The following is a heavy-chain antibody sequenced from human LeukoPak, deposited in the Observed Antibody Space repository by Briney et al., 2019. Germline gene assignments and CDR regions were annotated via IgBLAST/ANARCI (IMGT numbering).Heavy chain of an antibody. D-gene: IGHD6-13*01. CDR2: INAGNGNT. Sequence: ASEKVSCKASGYTFTSYAMHWVRQATGQRLEWMGWINAGNGNTKYSQKFQGRVTITRDTSASTAYMELSSLRSEDTAVYYCAIGYSSSWYDPALDYWGQGTLVTVSS. V-gene: IGHV1-3*01. CDR3: AIGYSSSWYDPALDY. CDR1: GYTFTSYA. J-gene: IGHJ4*02.